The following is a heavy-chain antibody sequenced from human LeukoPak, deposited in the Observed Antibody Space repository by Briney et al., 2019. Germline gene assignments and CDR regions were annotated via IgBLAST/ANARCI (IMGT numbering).Heavy chain of an antibody. CDR3: ANSGFWSGYLSLDY. J-gene: IGHJ4*02. Sequence: AGGSLRLSCAASGFTFSSYAMHWVRQAPGKGLEWVAVISYDGSNKYYADSVKGRFTISRDNSKNTLYLQMNSLRAEDTAVYYCANSGFWSGYLSLDYWGQGTLVTVSS. CDR1: GFTFSSYA. D-gene: IGHD3-3*01. V-gene: IGHV3-30-3*01. CDR2: ISYDGSNK.